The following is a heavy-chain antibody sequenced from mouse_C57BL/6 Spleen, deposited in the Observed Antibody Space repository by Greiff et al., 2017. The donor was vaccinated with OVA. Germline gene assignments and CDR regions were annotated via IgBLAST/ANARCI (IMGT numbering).Heavy chain of an antibody. Sequence: VKLKESGAELARPGASVKMSCKASGYTFTSYTMHWVKQRPGQGLEWIGYINPSSGYTKYNQKFKDKATLTADKSSSTAYMQLSSLTSEDSAVYYCARSHYDYDGGPWGQGTSVTVSS. CDR2: INPSSGYT. D-gene: IGHD2-4*01. CDR1: GYTFTSYT. J-gene: IGHJ4*01. V-gene: IGHV1-4*01. CDR3: ARSHYDYDGGP.